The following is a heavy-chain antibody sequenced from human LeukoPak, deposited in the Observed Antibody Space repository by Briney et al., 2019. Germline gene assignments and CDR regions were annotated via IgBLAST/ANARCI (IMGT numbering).Heavy chain of an antibody. CDR3: ARDHRGVVVIPFDY. J-gene: IGHJ4*02. CDR1: GFTFSSYD. V-gene: IGHV3-13*01. Sequence: GGSLRLSCAASGFTFSSYDMHWVRQATGKGLEWVSAIGTAGDTYYPGSVKGRFTISRDNSKNTLYLQMNSLRAEDTAVYYCARDHRGVVVIPFDYWGQGTLVTVSS. D-gene: IGHD3-22*01. CDR2: IGTAGDT.